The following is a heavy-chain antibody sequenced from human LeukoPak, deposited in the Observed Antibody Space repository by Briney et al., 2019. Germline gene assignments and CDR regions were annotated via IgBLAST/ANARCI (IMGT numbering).Heavy chain of an antibody. V-gene: IGHV4-61*02. Sequence: PSETLSLTCTVSGGSISSSSYYWGWLRQPAGKGLEWLGRIYTSGSTNYNPSLKSRVTISVDTSKNQFSLKLSSVTAADTAVYYCARDSGYCSGSYYNWFDPWGQGTLVTVSS. D-gene: IGHD3-10*01. J-gene: IGHJ5*02. CDR1: GGSISSSSYY. CDR2: IYTSGST. CDR3: ARDSGYCSGSYYNWFDP.